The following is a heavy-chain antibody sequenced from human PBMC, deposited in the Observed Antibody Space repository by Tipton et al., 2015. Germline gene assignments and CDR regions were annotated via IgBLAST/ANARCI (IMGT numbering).Heavy chain of an antibody. CDR3: ARHLNYGGNCHWDY. CDR1: GYSLSTGHC. V-gene: IGHV4-38-2*02. CDR2: TYYTGAT. D-gene: IGHD4-23*01. J-gene: IGHJ4*02. Sequence: TLSLTCNVSGYSLSTGHCWGWVRLSPGKGPEWIGSTYYTGATYYNPSLQSRVTVSLDTSKNQFSLSLSSVTAADTAVYYCARHLNYGGNCHWDYWGQGALVTVSS.